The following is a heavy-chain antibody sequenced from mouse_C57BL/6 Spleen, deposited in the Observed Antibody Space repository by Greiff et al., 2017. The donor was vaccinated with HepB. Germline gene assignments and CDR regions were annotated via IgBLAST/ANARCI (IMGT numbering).Heavy chain of an antibody. CDR2: ISYDGSN. V-gene: IGHV3-6*01. J-gene: IGHJ2*01. CDR3: AKEEDLGFDY. Sequence: DVQLQESGPGLVKPSQSLSLTCSVTGYSITSGYYWNWIRQFPGNKLEWMGYISYDGSNNYNPSLKNRISITRDTSKNQFFLKLNSVTTEDTATYYCAKEEDLGFDYWGQGTTLTVSS. D-gene: IGHD4-1*01. CDR1: GYSITSGYY.